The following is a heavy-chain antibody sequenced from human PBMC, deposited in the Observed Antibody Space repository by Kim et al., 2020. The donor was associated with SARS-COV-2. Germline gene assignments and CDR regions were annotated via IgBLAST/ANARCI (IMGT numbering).Heavy chain of an antibody. CDR3: ARDNDDDLVVFALEI. CDR1: GGRFSHYE. CDR2: IIPIFATT. J-gene: IGHJ3*02. Sequence: SVKVSCKASGGRFSHYEFNWVRQAPGQGLEWMGWIIPIFATTNYAQNFQGRVTITADESTNTVYMELNSLRSEDTAIYYCARDNDDDLVVFALEIWGPRNMVIVSS. D-gene: IGHD2-8*02. V-gene: IGHV1-69*13.